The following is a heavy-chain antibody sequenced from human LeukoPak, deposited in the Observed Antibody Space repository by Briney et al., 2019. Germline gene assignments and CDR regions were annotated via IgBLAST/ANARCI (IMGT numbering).Heavy chain of an antibody. Sequence: ASVKVSCTASGYTFTSYDINWVRQATGQGLEWMGWMNPNSGNTGYAQKFQGRVTITRNTSISTAYMELSSLRSEDTAVYYCARGGYCSGGSCYGYNWFDPWGQGTLVTVSS. V-gene: IGHV1-8*03. J-gene: IGHJ5*02. CDR2: MNPNSGNT. CDR1: GYTFTSYD. D-gene: IGHD2-15*01. CDR3: ARGGYCSGGSCYGYNWFDP.